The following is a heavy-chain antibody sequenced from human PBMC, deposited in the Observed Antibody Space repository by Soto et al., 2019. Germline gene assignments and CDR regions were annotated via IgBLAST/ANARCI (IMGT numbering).Heavy chain of an antibody. CDR1: GFTFTIYW. CDR3: AREAAMVSVDY. Sequence: GGSLRLSCAASGFTFTIYWMSWVRKAPEKGLKWVANIKEDGSEKYYVDSVKGRFTISRDNAKNSLYLQMNSLRVEDTAVYYCAREAAMVSVDYWGQGTPVTVSS. D-gene: IGHD5-18*01. CDR2: IKEDGSEK. J-gene: IGHJ4*02. V-gene: IGHV3-7*01.